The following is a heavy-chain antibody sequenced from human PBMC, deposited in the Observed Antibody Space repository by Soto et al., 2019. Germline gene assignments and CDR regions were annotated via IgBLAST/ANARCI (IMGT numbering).Heavy chain of an antibody. CDR2: IYYSGST. D-gene: IGHD3-22*01. CDR3: ARHYYDSSGYTS. Sequence: SETLSLTCTVSGGSISSYYWSWIRQPPGKGLEWIGYIYYSGSTNYNPSLKSRVTISVDTSKNQFSLKLGSVTAADTAVYYCARHYYDSSGYTSWGQGTLVTVSS. J-gene: IGHJ4*02. V-gene: IGHV4-59*01. CDR1: GGSISSYY.